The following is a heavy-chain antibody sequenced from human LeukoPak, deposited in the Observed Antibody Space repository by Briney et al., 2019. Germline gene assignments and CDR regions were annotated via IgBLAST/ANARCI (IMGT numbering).Heavy chain of an antibody. Sequence: QPGGSLRLSCAASGFTFSSYWMIWVRQAPGKGLEWVANIKQDGSEKYYVDSVKGRFTISRDNAKNSLYLQMNSLRAEDTAVYYCARGRIAAASYYFDYWGQGTLVTVSS. CDR3: ARGRIAAASYYFDY. V-gene: IGHV3-7*01. D-gene: IGHD6-13*01. CDR2: IKQDGSEK. CDR1: GFTFSSYW. J-gene: IGHJ4*02.